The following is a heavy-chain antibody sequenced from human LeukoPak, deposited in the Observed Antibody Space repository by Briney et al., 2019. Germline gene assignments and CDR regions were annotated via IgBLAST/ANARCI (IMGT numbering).Heavy chain of an antibody. J-gene: IGHJ3*02. V-gene: IGHV3-15*01. CDR3: TTDLGSGWYYAFDI. CDR2: IKSKTDGGTT. CDR1: GFTFSNAW. Sequence: PGGSLRLSCAASGFTFSNAWMSWVRQAPGNGLEWVGRIKSKTDGGTTDYAAPGKGRFTISRDDSKNTLYLQMNSLKTEDTAVYYCTTDLGSGWYYAFDIWGQGTMVTVSS. D-gene: IGHD6-19*01.